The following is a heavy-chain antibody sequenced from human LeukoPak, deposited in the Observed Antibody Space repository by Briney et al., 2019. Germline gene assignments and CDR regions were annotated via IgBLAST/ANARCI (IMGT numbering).Heavy chain of an antibody. CDR2: INHSGST. CDR3: ARGSSYYYDSSGYPY. Sequence: PSETLSLTCTVSGGSISSYYWSWIRQPPGKGLEWIGEINHSGSTNYNPSLKSRVTISVDTSKNQFSLKLSSVTAADTAVYYCARGSSYYYDSSGYPYWGQGTLVTVSS. CDR1: GGSISSYY. V-gene: IGHV4-34*01. D-gene: IGHD3-22*01. J-gene: IGHJ4*02.